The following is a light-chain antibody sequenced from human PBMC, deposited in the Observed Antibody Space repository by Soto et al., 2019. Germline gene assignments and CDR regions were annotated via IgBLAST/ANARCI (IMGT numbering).Light chain of an antibody. Sequence: QSVLTQPPSASGTPGQRVIMSCSGSSSNIGKNSVHWYRQLPGTAPELLIYNNNQWSSGVPDRFSGSKSGSSASLAIGGLQSEDEADYYCATWDDNFNGPVFGGGTKLTVL. V-gene: IGLV1-44*01. J-gene: IGLJ2*01. CDR1: SSNIGKNS. CDR3: ATWDDNFNGPV. CDR2: NNN.